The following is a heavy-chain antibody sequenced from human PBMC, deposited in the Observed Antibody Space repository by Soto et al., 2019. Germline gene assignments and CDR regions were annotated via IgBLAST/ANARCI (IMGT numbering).Heavy chain of an antibody. CDR1: GGSISSGGHF. J-gene: IGHJ1*01. D-gene: IGHD5-12*01. V-gene: IGHV4-31*03. CDR2: ISYSGNT. CDR3: ARDYSGYDFLH. Sequence: SETLSLTCTVSGGSISSGGHFWNWIRQHPGKGLEWIGYISYSGNTYYNPSLKSRVTISVDTSKNQFSLKMSSVTAADTAVYYCARDYSGYDFLHRGQGTLVTVSS.